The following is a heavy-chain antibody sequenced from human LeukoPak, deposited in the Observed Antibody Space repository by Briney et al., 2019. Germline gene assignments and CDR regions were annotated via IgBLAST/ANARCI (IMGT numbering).Heavy chain of an antibody. V-gene: IGHV1-2*02. CDR3: AGYSGSYLVLCTFDI. Sequence: VSVKVSCKTSGYTFTGYYMHWVRQAPGQGLEWMGWINPNSGGTNYAQKFQGRVTMTRDTSISTAYMELSRLRSDDTAVYYCAGYSGSYLVLCTFDIWGQGTMVTFSS. CDR2: INPNSGGT. D-gene: IGHD1-26*01. CDR1: GYTFTGYY. J-gene: IGHJ3*02.